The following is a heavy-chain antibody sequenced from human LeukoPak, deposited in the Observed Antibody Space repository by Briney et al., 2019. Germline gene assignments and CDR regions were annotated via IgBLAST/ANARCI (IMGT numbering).Heavy chain of an antibody. CDR1: GYTFSGYY. J-gene: IGHJ4*02. CDR2: INPNSGGT. Sequence: GASVKVSCKASGYTFSGYYMHWVRQAPGQGLEWMGWINPNSGGTNYAQKFQGRATMTRDKSISTAYMELSRLRSDDTAVYYCARDVDYYDSSGYYYDFDYWGQGTLVTVSS. CDR3: ARDVDYYDSSGYYYDFDY. V-gene: IGHV1-2*02. D-gene: IGHD3-22*01.